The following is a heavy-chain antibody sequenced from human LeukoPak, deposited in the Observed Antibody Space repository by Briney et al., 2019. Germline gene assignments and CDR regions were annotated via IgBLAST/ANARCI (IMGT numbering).Heavy chain of an antibody. J-gene: IGHJ4*02. CDR2: ISYDGSNK. D-gene: IGHD1-26*01. CDR1: GFTFSSYG. V-gene: IGHV3-30*18. CDR3: AKDRWELLSSLDY. Sequence: GRSLRLSCAASGFTFSSYGMHWVRQAPGKGLEWVAVISYDGSNKYYADSVKGRFTISRDNSKNTLYLQMNSLRAEDTAVYYCAKDRWELLSSLDYWGQGTLVTVPS.